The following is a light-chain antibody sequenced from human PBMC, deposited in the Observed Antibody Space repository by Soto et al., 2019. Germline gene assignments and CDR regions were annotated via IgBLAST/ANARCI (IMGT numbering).Light chain of an antibody. CDR3: QQYGTAEII. J-gene: IGKJ5*01. V-gene: IGKV3-20*01. Sequence: EIVLTQSPGTLSLSPGERAPPACRALQTLSNSFIAWYQQKPGKPPRPLIYDPSSRATAVPDRYSASGSGTDFTLTISRLEPEDFAVFFCQQYGTAEIIFGQGTRLEIK. CDR2: DPS. CDR1: QTLSNSF.